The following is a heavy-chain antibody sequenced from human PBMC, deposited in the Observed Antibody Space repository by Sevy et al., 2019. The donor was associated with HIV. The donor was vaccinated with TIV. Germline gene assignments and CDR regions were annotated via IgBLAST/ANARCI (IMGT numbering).Heavy chain of an antibody. V-gene: IGHV3-64D*06. J-gene: IGHJ6*02. D-gene: IGHD3-3*01. CDR2: ISSDGVST. CDR1: GFSFSNSA. Sequence: GGSLRLSCSGSGFSFSNSAMNWVRQTPGKGLKYVSAISSDGVSTYYTDSVRGRFTISRDNSKNTLYLQMSSLRVEDTAVYYCVKDPDYNFWRGDYGMDVWGQGTPVTVSS. CDR3: VKDPDYNFWRGDYGMDV.